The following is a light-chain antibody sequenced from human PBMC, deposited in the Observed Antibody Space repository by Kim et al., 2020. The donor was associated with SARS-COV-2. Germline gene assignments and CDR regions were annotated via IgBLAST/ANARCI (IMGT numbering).Light chain of an antibody. CDR1: SLRSYY. CDR2: GKN. V-gene: IGLV3-19*01. J-gene: IGLJ3*02. CDR3: NSRDSSGNHLV. Sequence: SSELTQDPAVSVALGQTVRITCPGDSLRSYYASWYQQKPGQAPVLVIYGKNNRPSGIPDRFSGSSSGNTASLTITGAQAEDAADYYCNSRDSSGNHLVFG.